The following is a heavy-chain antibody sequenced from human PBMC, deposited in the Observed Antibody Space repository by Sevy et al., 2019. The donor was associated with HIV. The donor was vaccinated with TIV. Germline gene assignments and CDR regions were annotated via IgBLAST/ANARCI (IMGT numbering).Heavy chain of an antibody. D-gene: IGHD3-22*01. CDR2: ISGSGYST. J-gene: IGHJ4*02. CDR3: AKEGGGYNYDSSGLFDY. CDR1: GFTFSSYA. Sequence: GGSLRLSCAASGFTFSSYAMTWVRQAPGKGLEWVSGISGSGYSTYYADSVKGRFTISRDNSKNTLYLQMNSLRAEDTAVSYGAKEGGGYNYDSSGLFDYWAREPWSPSPQ. V-gene: IGHV3-23*01.